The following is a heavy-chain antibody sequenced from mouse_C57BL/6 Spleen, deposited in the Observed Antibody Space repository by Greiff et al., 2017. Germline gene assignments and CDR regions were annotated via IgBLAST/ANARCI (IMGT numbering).Heavy chain of an antibody. CDR1: GFTFSDYG. CDR2: ISSGSSTI. Sequence: EVMLVESGGGLVKPGGSLKLSCAASGFTFSDYGMHWVRQAPEKGLEWVAYISSGSSTIYYADTVKGRFTISRDNAKNTLFLQMTSLRSEDTAMYYCARGHGQAVYYAMDYWGQGTSVTVSS. V-gene: IGHV5-17*01. J-gene: IGHJ4*01. CDR3: ARGHGQAVYYAMDY.